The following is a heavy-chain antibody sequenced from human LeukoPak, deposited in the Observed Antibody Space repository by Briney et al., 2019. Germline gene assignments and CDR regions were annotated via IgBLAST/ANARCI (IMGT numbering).Heavy chain of an antibody. Sequence: SQTLSLTCTVSGGSISSDGYYWSWIRQPPGKGPEWIGHIQHTGGTHYNSSLKSRVTISADRSKNQFSLKLNSVTTADTAVYYCARESYSSSWYGGGDYWGQGTLVTVSS. CDR2: IQHTGGT. CDR3: ARESYSSSWYGGGDY. CDR1: GGSISSDGYY. D-gene: IGHD6-13*01. V-gene: IGHV4-30-2*01. J-gene: IGHJ4*02.